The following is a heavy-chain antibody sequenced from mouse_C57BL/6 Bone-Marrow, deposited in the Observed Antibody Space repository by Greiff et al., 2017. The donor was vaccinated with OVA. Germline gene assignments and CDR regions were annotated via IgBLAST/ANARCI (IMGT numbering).Heavy chain of an antibody. CDR2: IWSGGST. Sequence: VQLQQSGPGLVQPSQSLSITCTVSGFSLTSYGVHWVRQSPGKGLEWLGVIWSGGSTDSNAAFISRLSISRDNSKSQVFFKMDILQADDTAIYCLLLRDYWGQGTTLTVSS. CDR3: LLRDY. CDR1: GFSLTSYG. J-gene: IGHJ2*01. V-gene: IGHV2-2*01. D-gene: IGHD2-1*01.